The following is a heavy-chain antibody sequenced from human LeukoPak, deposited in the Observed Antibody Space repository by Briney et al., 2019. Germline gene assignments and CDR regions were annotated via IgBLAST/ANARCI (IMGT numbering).Heavy chain of an antibody. J-gene: IGHJ4*02. CDR1: GGSISNYY. V-gene: IGHV4-59*01. D-gene: IGHD3-22*01. Sequence: PSETLSLTCTVSGGSISNYYWSWIRQPPGKGLEWIGYIYYSGSTNYNSSVKTRVTISVDTAKNQFSLKLSSVTAADTAVYYCARESYDSSGRGYFDFWGQGTLVTVSS. CDR2: IYYSGST. CDR3: ARESYDSSGRGYFDF.